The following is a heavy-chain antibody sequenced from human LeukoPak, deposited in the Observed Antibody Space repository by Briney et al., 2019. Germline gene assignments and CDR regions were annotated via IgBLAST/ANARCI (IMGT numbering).Heavy chain of an antibody. J-gene: IGHJ4*02. CDR3: ARNRIQLWLCDY. Sequence: ASVKVSCKASGYTFTSYGISWVRHAPGQGREWMGWISAYNGNTNYAQKLQGRVTMTTDTSTSTAYMELRSLRSDDTAVYYCARNRIQLWLCDYWGQGTLVTVSS. V-gene: IGHV1-18*01. D-gene: IGHD5-18*01. CDR1: GYTFTSYG. CDR2: ISAYNGNT.